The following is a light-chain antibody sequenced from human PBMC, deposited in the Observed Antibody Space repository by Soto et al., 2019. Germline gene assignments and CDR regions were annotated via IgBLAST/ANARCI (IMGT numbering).Light chain of an antibody. CDR1: QSVLYSSNNKNY. CDR3: QQYLSIPWP. Sequence: DIVMTQSPDSLVVSLGERATINCKSSQSVLYSSNNKNYLAWHQQKPGQPPKLLIYWASTRESGVPDRFSGSGSGTDFTLTISSLQAEDVAVYYCQQYLSIPWPFGQGTKVEIK. CDR2: WAS. V-gene: IGKV4-1*01. J-gene: IGKJ1*01.